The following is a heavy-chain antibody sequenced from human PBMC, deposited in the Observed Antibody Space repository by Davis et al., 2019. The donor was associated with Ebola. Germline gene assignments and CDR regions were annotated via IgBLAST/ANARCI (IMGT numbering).Heavy chain of an antibody. Sequence: PGGSLRLSCAASGFTFDDYAMHWVRQAPGKGLEWVSLISGDGGSTYYADSVKGRFTISRDNSKNSLYLQMNSLRTEDTALYYCAIRGVVGATSFDYWGQGTLVTVSS. CDR1: GFTFDDYA. V-gene: IGHV3-43*02. CDR3: AIRGVVGATSFDY. J-gene: IGHJ4*02. D-gene: IGHD1-26*01. CDR2: ISGDGGST.